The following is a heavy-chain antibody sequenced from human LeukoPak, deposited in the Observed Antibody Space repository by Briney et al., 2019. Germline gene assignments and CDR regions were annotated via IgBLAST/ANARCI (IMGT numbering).Heavy chain of an antibody. V-gene: IGHV3-53*01. D-gene: IGHD2-21*01. CDR3: ARVLWSHRKAGYFDY. CDR1: GFTVSSNY. Sequence: PGGSLRLSCAASGFTVSSNYMSWVRQAPGKGLEWVSVIYSGGGTYYADSVKGRFTISRDKSKNTLYLQMNSLRAEDTAVYYCARVLWSHRKAGYFDYWGQGTLVTVSS. J-gene: IGHJ4*02. CDR2: IYSGGGT.